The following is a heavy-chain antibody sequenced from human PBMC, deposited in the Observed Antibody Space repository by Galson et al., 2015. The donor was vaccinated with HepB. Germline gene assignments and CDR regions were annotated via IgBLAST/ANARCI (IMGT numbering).Heavy chain of an antibody. CDR3: AKGRGPYEYYYMDV. CDR1: GFIFNNYA. CDR2: ISGSAGST. Sequence: SLRLSCAASGFIFNNYAMSWVRQAPRKGLEWVSAISGSAGSTYYADSVKGRFTISRDNSKNTLYLQMNSLRADDTAIYYCAKGRGPYEYYYMDVWGKGTTVTVSS. V-gene: IGHV3-23*01. J-gene: IGHJ6*03. D-gene: IGHD2/OR15-2a*01.